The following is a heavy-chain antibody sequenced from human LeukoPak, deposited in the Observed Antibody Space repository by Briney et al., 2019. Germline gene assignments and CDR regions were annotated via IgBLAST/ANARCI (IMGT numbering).Heavy chain of an antibody. CDR2: ISSSSSYI. CDR1: GFTFSSYS. D-gene: IGHD3-3*01. V-gene: IGHV3-21*01. Sequence: GGSLRLSCAASGFTFSSYSMNWVRQAPGKGLEWVSSISSSSSYIYYADSVKGRFTISSDNAKNSLYLQMNSLRAEDTAVYYCARATSPSVYDFWSGYYPFDYWGQGTLVTVSS. J-gene: IGHJ4*02. CDR3: ARATSPSVYDFWSGYYPFDY.